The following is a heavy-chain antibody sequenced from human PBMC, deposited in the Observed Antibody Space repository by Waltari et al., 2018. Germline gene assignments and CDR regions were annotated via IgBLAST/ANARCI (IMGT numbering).Heavy chain of an antibody. Sequence: EVQLLQSGGGLVQPGGSLRLSCAGSGFTFSNCVMSWVRQAPGKGREWVSVIYTGGSTHYADSVKGRFTVSRDNSKSTLYLQMDTLTPEDTAVYYCAKEGGGVTFDIWGQGTMVTVSS. CDR3: AKEGGGVTFDI. V-gene: IGHV3-23*03. CDR2: IYTGGST. CDR1: GFTFSNCV. J-gene: IGHJ3*02. D-gene: IGHD2-8*02.